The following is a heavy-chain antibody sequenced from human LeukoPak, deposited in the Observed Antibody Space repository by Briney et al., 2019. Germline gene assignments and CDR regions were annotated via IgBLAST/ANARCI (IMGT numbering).Heavy chain of an antibody. J-gene: IGHJ6*02. V-gene: IGHV3-7*01. CDR3: ARAKTYYYDSSGPNYYYGMDV. CDR2: IKQDGSEK. D-gene: IGHD3-22*01. CDR1: GFTFSSYW. Sequence: PGGSLRLSCAASGFTFSSYWMSWVRQAPGKGLEWVANIKQDGSEKYYVDSVKGRFTISRDNAKNSLYLQMNSLRAEDTAVYYCARAKTYYYDSSGPNYYYGMDVWGQGTTVTVSS.